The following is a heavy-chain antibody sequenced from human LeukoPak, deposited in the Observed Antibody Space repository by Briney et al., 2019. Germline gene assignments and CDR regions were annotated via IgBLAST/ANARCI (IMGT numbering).Heavy chain of an antibody. CDR1: GYSISGGYY. D-gene: IGHD3-9*01. V-gene: IGHV4-38-2*02. CDR3: AREGKYYDILTGYYNPNWFDP. Sequence: SETLSLTCTVSGYSISGGYYWGWIRQPPGKGLEWIGSIYHSGSTYYNPSLKSRVTISVDTSKNQFSLKLSSVTAADTAVYYCAREGKYYDILTGYYNPNWFDPWGQGTLVTVSS. J-gene: IGHJ5*02. CDR2: IYHSGST.